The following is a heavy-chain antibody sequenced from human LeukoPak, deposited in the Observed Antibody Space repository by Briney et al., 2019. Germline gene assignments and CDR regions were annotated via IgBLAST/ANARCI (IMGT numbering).Heavy chain of an antibody. CDR2: ISHDGSNK. J-gene: IGHJ4*02. CDR1: GFTFSSYA. CDR3: ARGLGVVRGVINDY. D-gene: IGHD3-10*01. Sequence: GGSLRLSCAASGFTFSSYAMHWVRQAPGKGLEWVAVISHDGSNKYHADSVKGRSTISRDNSKNTLYLQMNSLRAEDTAVYYCARGLGVVRGVINDYWGQGTLVTVSS. V-gene: IGHV3-30-3*01.